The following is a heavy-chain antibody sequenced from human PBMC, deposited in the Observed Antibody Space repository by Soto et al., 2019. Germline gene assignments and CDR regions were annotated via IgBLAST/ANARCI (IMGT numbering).Heavy chain of an antibody. CDR2: ISYDGSNK. V-gene: IGHV3-30*18. CDR1: GFTFSSYG. J-gene: IGHJ4*02. Sequence: HPGGSLRLSCAASGFTFSSYGMHWVRQAPGKGLEWVAVISYDGSNKYYADSVKGRFTISRDNSKNTLYLQMNSLRAEDMAVYYCAKGSSSFDYWGQGTLVTVSS. CDR3: AKGSSSFDY. D-gene: IGHD6-13*01.